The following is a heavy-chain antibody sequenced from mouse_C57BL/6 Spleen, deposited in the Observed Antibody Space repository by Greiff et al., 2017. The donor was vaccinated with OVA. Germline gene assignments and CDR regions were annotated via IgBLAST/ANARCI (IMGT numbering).Heavy chain of an antibody. D-gene: IGHD2-3*01. CDR3: AREEDDYYVFAY. J-gene: IGHJ3*01. CDR2: IDPNSGGT. V-gene: IGHV1-72*01. Sequence: QVQLQQPGAELVKPGASVKLSCKASGYTFTSYWMPWVKQRPGRGLEWIGRIDPNSGGTKYNEKFQSKATLTVDKPTRTANMQLSSLTSEDSAVYYCAREEDDYYVFAYWGQGTLVTVSA. CDR1: GYTFTSYW.